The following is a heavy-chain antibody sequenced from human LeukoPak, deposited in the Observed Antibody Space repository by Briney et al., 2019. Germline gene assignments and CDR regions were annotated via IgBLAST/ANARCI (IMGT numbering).Heavy chain of an antibody. V-gene: IGHV4-59*01. CDR2: IYYSGST. D-gene: IGHD6-13*01. CDR3: ARVGQQLVSGSYYFDY. Sequence: SETLSLTCTVSGGSISSYNWSWIRQPPGKGLEWIGYIYYSGSTNYNPSLKSRVTISVDTSKNQFSLKLSSVTAADTAVYYCARVGQQLVSGSYYFDYWGQGTLVTVSS. CDR1: GGSISSYN. J-gene: IGHJ4*02.